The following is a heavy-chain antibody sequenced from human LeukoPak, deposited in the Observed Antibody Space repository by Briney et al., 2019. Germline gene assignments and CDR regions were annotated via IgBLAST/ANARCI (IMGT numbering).Heavy chain of an antibody. Sequence: GASVKVSCKASGGTFSSYAISWVRQAPGQGLEWMGGIIPIFGTANYAQKFQGRVTTTADKSTSTAYMELSSLRSEDTAVYYCARDCSGGSCYSYWGQGTLVTVSS. CDR1: GGTFSSYA. J-gene: IGHJ4*02. D-gene: IGHD2-15*01. CDR3: ARDCSGGSCYSY. V-gene: IGHV1-69*06. CDR2: IIPIFGTA.